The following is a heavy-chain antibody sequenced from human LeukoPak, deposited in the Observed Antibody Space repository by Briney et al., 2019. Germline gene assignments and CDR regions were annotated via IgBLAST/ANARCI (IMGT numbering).Heavy chain of an antibody. CDR2: ISSSSSYI. D-gene: IGHD3-10*01. Sequence: PGGSLRLSCAASGFTFSSYSMNWVRQAPGKGLEWVSSISSSSSYIYYADSVKGRFTISRDNAKNSLYLQMNSLRAEDTAVYYCARVLTMVRGVIILAYYFDYWGQGTLVTVSS. J-gene: IGHJ4*02. CDR1: GFTFSSYS. V-gene: IGHV3-21*01. CDR3: ARVLTMVRGVIILAYYFDY.